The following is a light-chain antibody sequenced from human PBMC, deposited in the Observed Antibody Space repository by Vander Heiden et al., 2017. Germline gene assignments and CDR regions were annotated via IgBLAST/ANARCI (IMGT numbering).Light chain of an antibody. CDR2: EVS. J-gene: IGKJ2*01. Sequence: EIVMTQTPLSLSVTPGQPASISCKSSQSLLHSNGKTYFYWYLQKPGQRPQPLISEVSNRFSGVPDRFSGSGSGTDFTLKISRVETEDVGVYYCMQSTRLYTFGQGTKLEIK. CDR3: MQSTRLYT. CDR1: QSLLHSNGKTY. V-gene: IGKV2D-29*01.